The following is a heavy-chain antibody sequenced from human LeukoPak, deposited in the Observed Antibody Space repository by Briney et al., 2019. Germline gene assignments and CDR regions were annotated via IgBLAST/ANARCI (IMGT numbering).Heavy chain of an antibody. CDR2: MNPNSGNT. V-gene: IGHV1-8*01. CDR3: ARSLYSSSWYYYYYYYMDV. Sequence: ASVKVSCKASGYTFTSYDINWVRQATGQGLEWMGWMNPNSGNTGYAQKFQGRVTMTRNTSISTAYMELSSLSSEDTAVYYCARSLYSSSWYYYYYYYMDVWGKGTTVTVSS. D-gene: IGHD6-13*01. CDR1: GYTFTSYD. J-gene: IGHJ6*03.